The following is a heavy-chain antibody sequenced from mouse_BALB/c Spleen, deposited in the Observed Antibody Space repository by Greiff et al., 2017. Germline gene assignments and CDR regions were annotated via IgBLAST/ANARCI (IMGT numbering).Heavy chain of an antibody. CDR2: ISNGGGST. CDR1: GFTFSSYT. D-gene: IGHD1-3*01. Sequence: EVQVVESGGGLVQPGGSLKLSCAASGFTFSSYTMSWVRQTPEKRLEWVAYISNGGGSTYYPDTVKGRFTISRDNAKNTLYLQMSSLKSEDTAMYYCARRGLSRNYFDYWGQGTTLTVSS. CDR3: ARRGLSRNYFDY. V-gene: IGHV5-12-2*01. J-gene: IGHJ2*01.